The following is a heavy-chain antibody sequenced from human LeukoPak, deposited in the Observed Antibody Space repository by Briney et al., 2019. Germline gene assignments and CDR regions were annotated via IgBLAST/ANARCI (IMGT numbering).Heavy chain of an antibody. V-gene: IGHV1-2*02. Sequence: ASVKVSCKASGYTFTGYYRHWVRQAPGQGLEWMGWINPNSGGTNYAQKFQGRVTMTRDTSISTAYMELSRLRSDDTAVYYCASPLSYYDSSGYDYWGQGTLVTVSS. D-gene: IGHD3-22*01. CDR3: ASPLSYYDSSGYDY. CDR2: INPNSGGT. J-gene: IGHJ4*02. CDR1: GYTFTGYY.